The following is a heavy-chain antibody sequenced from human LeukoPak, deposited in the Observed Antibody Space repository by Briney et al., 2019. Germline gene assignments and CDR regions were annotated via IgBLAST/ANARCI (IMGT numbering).Heavy chain of an antibody. D-gene: IGHD6-6*01. V-gene: IGHV3-23*01. CDR2: ISDSGGNT. CDR3: ARHRSSWLIDY. Sequence: GGSLRLSCAASGFTFNTYAMSWVRQAPWERRQWVSGISDSGGNTYYADSVRGRFTISRDNSKNTLYLQMNSLRAEDTAVYYCARHRSSWLIDYWGQGTLVTVSS. J-gene: IGHJ4*02. CDR1: GFTFNTYA.